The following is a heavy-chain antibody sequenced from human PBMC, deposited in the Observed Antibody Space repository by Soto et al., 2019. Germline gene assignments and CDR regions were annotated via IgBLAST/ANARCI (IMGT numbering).Heavy chain of an antibody. J-gene: IGHJ6*02. CDR1: GGTFSSYA. CDR2: IIPILGTA. CDR3: ARDRSFYYYYGMDV. V-gene: IGHV1-69*13. Sequence: VASVKVSCKASGGTFSSYAISWVRQAPGQGLEWMGGIIPILGTANYAQKFQGRVTITADESTSTAYMELSSLRSEDTAVYYCARDRSFYYYYGMDVWGQGTTVTVSS.